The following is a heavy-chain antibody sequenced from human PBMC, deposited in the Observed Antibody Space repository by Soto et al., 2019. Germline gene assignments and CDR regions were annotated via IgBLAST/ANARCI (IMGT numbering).Heavy chain of an antibody. V-gene: IGHV3-30-3*01. CDR2: ILSDGSNK. Sequence: QVQLVESGGGVVQPGRSLRLSCAASGFTFSSYAMHWVRQAPGKGLEWVAVILSDGSNKWCVDSVKGRFTISRDNSKNTLYLQMNSLRAEDTAVYYCARDVFQEDVWGQGTTVTVSS. CDR1: GFTFSSYA. CDR3: ARDVFQEDV. J-gene: IGHJ6*02.